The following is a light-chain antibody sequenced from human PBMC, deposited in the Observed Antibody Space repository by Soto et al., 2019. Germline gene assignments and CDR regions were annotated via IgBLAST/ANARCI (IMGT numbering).Light chain of an antibody. CDR2: WAS. CDR1: QSVFYSPKNKDY. V-gene: IGKV4-1*01. J-gene: IGKJ1*01. CDR3: QQYYSTPWT. Sequence: DIVMTQSPDSLAVSLGERATINCKSSQSVFYSPKNKDYLAWFQQKPGQPPKLLIYWASTRGSVVPDRISGSGSGTNFTLTINSLQSEDVAVYYCQQYYSTPWTFGHGTKVHI.